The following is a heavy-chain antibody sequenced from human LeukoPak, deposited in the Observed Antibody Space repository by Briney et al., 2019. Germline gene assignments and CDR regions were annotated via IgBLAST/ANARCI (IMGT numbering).Heavy chain of an antibody. J-gene: IGHJ5*02. CDR1: GGSFSGYY. V-gene: IGHV4-34*01. D-gene: IGHD2-2*01. Sequence: TTSETLSLTCAVYGGSFSGYYWSWIRQPPGKGLEWIGEINHSGSTNYNPSLKSRVTISVDTSKNQFSLKLSSVTAADTAVYYCARGRGYCSSTSRYWRIGNWFDPWGQGTLVTVSS. CDR3: ARGRGYCSSTSRYWRIGNWFDP. CDR2: INHSGST.